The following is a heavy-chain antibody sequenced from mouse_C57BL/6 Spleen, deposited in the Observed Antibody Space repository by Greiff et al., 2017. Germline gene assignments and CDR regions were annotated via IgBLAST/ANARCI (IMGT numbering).Heavy chain of an antibody. CDR1: GFAFSSSW. V-gene: IGHV1-82*01. CDR3: AREDDYDAYYYAMDY. D-gene: IGHD2-4*01. Sequence: QVQLQQSGPELVKPGASVKISCKASGFAFSSSWMNWVKQRPGKGLEWIGRVYPGDGDTNYNGKFKGKDTLTADTSSSTAYMQLSSLTSEDSAVYFCAREDDYDAYYYAMDYWGQGTSVTVSS. J-gene: IGHJ4*01. CDR2: VYPGDGDT.